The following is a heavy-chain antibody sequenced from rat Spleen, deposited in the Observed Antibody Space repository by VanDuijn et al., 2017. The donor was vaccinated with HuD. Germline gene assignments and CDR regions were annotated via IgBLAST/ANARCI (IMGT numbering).Heavy chain of an antibody. Sequence: QVQLKESGPGLVQPSQTLSLTCTVSGFSLISYDMSWVRQSPGKGLEWMGVIWGNGNTHYNSALKSRLSITRDTSKSQVFLQVNSLQTEDTVIYFCTSSRGGSMYVMDAWGQGTSVSVSS. CDR2: IWGNGNT. D-gene: IGHD1-11*01. CDR3: TSSRGGSMYVMDA. V-gene: IGHV2-13*01. J-gene: IGHJ4*01. CDR1: GFSLISYD.